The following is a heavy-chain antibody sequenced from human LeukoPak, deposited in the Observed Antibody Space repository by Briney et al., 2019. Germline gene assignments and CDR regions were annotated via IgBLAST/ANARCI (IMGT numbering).Heavy chain of an antibody. CDR3: ARGIVGATGLFDY. V-gene: IGHV3-21*01. D-gene: IGHD1-26*01. Sequence: GSLRLSCAASGFTFSSYSMNWVRQAPGKGLEWVSSISSSSSYIYYADSVKGRFTISRDNAKNSLYLQMNSLRAEDTAVYYCARGIVGATGLFDYWGQGTLVTVSS. J-gene: IGHJ4*02. CDR2: ISSSSSYI. CDR1: GFTFSSYS.